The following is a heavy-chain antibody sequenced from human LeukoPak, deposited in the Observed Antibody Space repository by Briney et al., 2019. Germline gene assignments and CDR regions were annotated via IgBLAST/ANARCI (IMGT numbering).Heavy chain of an antibody. D-gene: IGHD3-3*01. Sequence: GGSLRLSCAASGFTVSSNYMSWVRQAPGKGLEWVSVIYSGGSTYYADSVKGRFTISRDNSKNTLYLQMNSLRAEDTAVYYCAGASITIFGVVHAFDIWGQGTMVTVSS. CDR2: IYSGGST. J-gene: IGHJ3*02. CDR1: GFTVSSNY. V-gene: IGHV3-66*01. CDR3: AGASITIFGVVHAFDI.